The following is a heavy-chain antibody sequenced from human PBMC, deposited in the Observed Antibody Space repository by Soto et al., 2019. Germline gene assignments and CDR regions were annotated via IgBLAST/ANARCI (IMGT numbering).Heavy chain of an antibody. CDR3: TIDAAIV. V-gene: IGHV3-15*01. CDR2: IKSISDGGTT. CDR1: GFAFSNAW. D-gene: IGHD1-26*01. Sequence: EMQLVESGGGLVKPGGSLRLSCAASGFAFSNAWMSWVRQAPGKGLEWVGRIKSISDGGTTDYAAPVKGRFTISRDDSKNTLYLQMNSLKTEDTAVYFCTIDAAIVWGQGTLVTVSS. J-gene: IGHJ4*02.